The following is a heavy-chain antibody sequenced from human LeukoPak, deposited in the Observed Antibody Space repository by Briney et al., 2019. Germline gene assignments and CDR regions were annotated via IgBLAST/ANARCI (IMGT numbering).Heavy chain of an antibody. D-gene: IGHD1-14*01. J-gene: IGHJ4*02. V-gene: IGHV3-23*01. Sequence: PGGSLRLSCVASGFTFSSYAMNWVRQAPGKGLEWVSVISGSGSGTYYADSVKGRFTISRDNSKSTLFLQMNSLRAEDTAVYYCARDTLTTSPLKFDNWGQGTLVTVSS. CDR3: ARDTLTTSPLKFDN. CDR1: GFTFSSYA. CDR2: ISGSGSGT.